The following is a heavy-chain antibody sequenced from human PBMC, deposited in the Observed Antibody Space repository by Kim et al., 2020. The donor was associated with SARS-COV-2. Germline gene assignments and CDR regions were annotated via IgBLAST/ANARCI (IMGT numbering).Heavy chain of an antibody. Sequence: ASVKISCKAAGYTFTSYGISWVRQAPGQGLEWRGWISAYNGNTNYAQKLQGRVTMTTDTSTSTAYMELRSLRSDDTAVYYCARISPGYYYGSGRSFSGRYYFDYWGQGTLVTVSS. CDR1: GYTFTSYG. J-gene: IGHJ4*02. V-gene: IGHV1-18*01. CDR3: ARISPGYYYGSGRSFSGRYYFDY. D-gene: IGHD3-10*01. CDR2: ISAYNGNT.